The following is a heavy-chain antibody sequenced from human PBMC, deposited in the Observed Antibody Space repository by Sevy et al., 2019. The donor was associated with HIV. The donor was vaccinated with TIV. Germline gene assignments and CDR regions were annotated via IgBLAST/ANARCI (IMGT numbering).Heavy chain of an antibody. D-gene: IGHD3-22*01. J-gene: IGHJ3*01. CDR1: GFTFNTHV. CDR3: AKVLNPALESMMEVTVRSLKGFDV. CDR2: ISGFGNT. V-gene: IGHV3-23*01. Sequence: GGSVRLSCAASGFTFNTHVMNWVRQAPGKGLEWVSSISGFGNTYYADSVRGRFTISRDIARNTLCLQMNSLRADDTAVYYWAKVLNPALESMMEVTVRSLKGFDVWGQGTMVTVSS.